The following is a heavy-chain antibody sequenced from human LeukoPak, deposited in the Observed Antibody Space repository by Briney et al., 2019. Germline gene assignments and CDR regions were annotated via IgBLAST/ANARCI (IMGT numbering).Heavy chain of an antibody. V-gene: IGHV3-23*01. CDR1: GFTLTTYA. Sequence: PRGSLRLSCAASGFTLTTYAMGWVRQAPGKGLEWVSSISASGRSTYYADSAKGRFTISRDNSRNTLYLQMNSLRAEDTAIYYCSPTPGGQGTLVTVSA. CDR2: ISASGRST. J-gene: IGHJ4*02. CDR3: SPTP. D-gene: IGHD2-15*01.